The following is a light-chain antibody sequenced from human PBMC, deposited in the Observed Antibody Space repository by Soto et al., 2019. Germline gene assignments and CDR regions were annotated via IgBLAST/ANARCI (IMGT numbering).Light chain of an antibody. J-gene: IGKJ1*01. V-gene: IGKV1-5*01. CDR1: QSISSW. CDR3: QQYNSSPGGT. Sequence: DIQMTQSPSTLSASVGDRVTITCRASQSISSWLAWYQQKPGKAPKLLIYDASSLESGVPSRFSGSGSGTEFTLTISSLQPADFATYYCQQYNSSPGGTFGQGTKVEIK. CDR2: DAS.